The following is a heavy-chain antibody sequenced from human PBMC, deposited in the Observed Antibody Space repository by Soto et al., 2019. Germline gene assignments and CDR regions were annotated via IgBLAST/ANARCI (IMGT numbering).Heavy chain of an antibody. CDR2: ISGSGGST. CDR1: GGNCSSYS. D-gene: IGHD3-3*01. J-gene: IGHJ4*02. CDR3: AKALYYDFCRNKD. V-gene: IGHV3-23*01. Sequence: HGWSLRVPCASSGGNCSSYSRLLVRQAPGKGLEWVSAISGSGGSTYYADSVKGRFTISRDNSKNTLYLQMNSLRAEDTAVDYCAKALYYDFCRNKDWGQGKRGTV.